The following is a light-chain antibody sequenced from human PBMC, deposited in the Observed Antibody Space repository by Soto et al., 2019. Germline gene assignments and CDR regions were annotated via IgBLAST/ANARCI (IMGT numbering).Light chain of an antibody. CDR1: QSVGSY. CDR2: DAF. J-gene: IGKJ4*01. V-gene: IGKV3-11*01. CDR3: QQRSSWPLT. Sequence: EIVLPQSPATLSLSPGERATLSCRASQSVGSYFAWYQQKPGQAPRLLLYDAFSRATGIPARFSGSGSGTDFTLTSRSLEPEDSAHYFCQQRSSWPLTFGGGTMVEIK.